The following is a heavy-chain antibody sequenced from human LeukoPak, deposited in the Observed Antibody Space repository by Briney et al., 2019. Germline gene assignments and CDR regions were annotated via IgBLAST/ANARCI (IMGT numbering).Heavy chain of an antibody. V-gene: IGHV3-48*01. CDR1: GLTFSDYD. Sequence: GGSLRLSCAASGLTFSDYDMNWIRQAPGTGLEWVSYVTGSSSSKYYADSVKGRFTIPRDNAKNSLYLQMNSLRAEDTAVYYCARPTTSGWYPHWGQGTMVTVSS. J-gene: IGHJ3*01. CDR2: VTGSSSSK. CDR3: ARPTTSGWYPH. D-gene: IGHD6-19*01.